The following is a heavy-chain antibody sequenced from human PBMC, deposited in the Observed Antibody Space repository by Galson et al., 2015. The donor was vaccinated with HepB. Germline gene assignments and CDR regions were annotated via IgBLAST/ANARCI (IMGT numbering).Heavy chain of an antibody. CDR1: GYSFTSYW. CDR2: IDPSDSYT. CDR3: ARQGSSPFYYYYGMDV. Sequence: QSGAEVKKPGESLRISCKGSGYSFTSYWISWVRQMPGKGLEWMGRIDPSDSYTNYSPSFQGHVTISADKSISTAYLQWSSLKASDTAMYYCARQGSSPFYYYYGMDVWGQGTTVTVSS. D-gene: IGHD2-2*01. J-gene: IGHJ6*02. V-gene: IGHV5-10-1*01.